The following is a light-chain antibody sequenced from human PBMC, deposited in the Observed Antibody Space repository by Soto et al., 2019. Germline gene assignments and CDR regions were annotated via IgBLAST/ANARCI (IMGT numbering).Light chain of an antibody. V-gene: IGKV2-30*01. J-gene: IGKJ1*01. CDR3: MQGTHWPLT. Sequence: EVVITQTPLSLLVTXXQPASISCRSRQSLVYSDGNTYLNGFQQRPGQSPRXXSYKVSNRDSGVPDRFSGSGSGTYFTLKISRVEAEDVGVYYCMQGTHWPLTFGQGTKVEIK. CDR2: KVS. CDR1: QSLVYSDGNTY.